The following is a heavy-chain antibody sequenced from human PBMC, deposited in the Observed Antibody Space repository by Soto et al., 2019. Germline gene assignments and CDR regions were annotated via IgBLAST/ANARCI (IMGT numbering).Heavy chain of an antibody. CDR2: IWYDGSNK. J-gene: IGHJ4*02. Sequence: PGGSLRLSCAASGFTFSSYGMHWVRQAPGKGLEWVAVIWYDGSNKYYADSVKGRFTISRDNSKNTLYLQMNSLRAEDTAVYYCARDPRHLYDILTGYPPGIDYWGQGTLVTVSS. D-gene: IGHD3-9*01. V-gene: IGHV3-33*01. CDR3: ARDPRHLYDILTGYPPGIDY. CDR1: GFTFSSYG.